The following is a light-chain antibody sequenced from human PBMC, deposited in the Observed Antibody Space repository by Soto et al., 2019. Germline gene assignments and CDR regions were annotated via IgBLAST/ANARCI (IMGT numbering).Light chain of an antibody. Sequence: TRWRAPRYLCRVKDGNLSCRASQTISSYLLWYQQKPGQAPRLLIYDASNRATGIPARFSGSGSETDFTLTISSLEPEDFAVYYCQQRSNWPPITFGQGTRLEIK. CDR2: DAS. J-gene: IGKJ5*01. CDR1: QTISSY. CDR3: QQRSNWPPIT. V-gene: IGKV3-11*01.